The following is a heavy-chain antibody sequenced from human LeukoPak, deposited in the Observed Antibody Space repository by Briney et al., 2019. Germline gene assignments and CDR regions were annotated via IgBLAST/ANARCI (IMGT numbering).Heavy chain of an antibody. CDR2: ISAYTGNT. CDR1: GYTFTNYG. Sequence: ASVKVSCKASGYTFTNYGITWVRQAPGQGLEWMGWISAYTGNTNYAQKLQGRVTMTTDTSTTTAYMEVRSLRSDDTAVYYCARDYYYDSSGYYHLDYWGQGTLVTVSS. D-gene: IGHD3-22*01. V-gene: IGHV1-18*01. CDR3: ARDYYYDSSGYYHLDY. J-gene: IGHJ4*02.